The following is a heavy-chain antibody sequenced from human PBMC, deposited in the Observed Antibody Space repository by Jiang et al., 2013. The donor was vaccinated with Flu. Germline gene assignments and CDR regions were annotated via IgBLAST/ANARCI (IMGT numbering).Heavy chain of an antibody. V-gene: IGHV5-51*01. D-gene: IGHD2-2*01. J-gene: IGHJ6*02. CDR2: IYPGDSDT. Sequence: KKPGESLKISCKGSGYSFTSYWIGWVRQMPGKGLEWMGIIYPGDSDTRYSPSFQGQVTISADKSISTAYLQWSSLKASDTAMYYCARRRVVPAAIDYGMDVWGQGTTVTVSS. CDR1: GYSFTSYW. CDR3: ARRRVVPAAIDYGMDV.